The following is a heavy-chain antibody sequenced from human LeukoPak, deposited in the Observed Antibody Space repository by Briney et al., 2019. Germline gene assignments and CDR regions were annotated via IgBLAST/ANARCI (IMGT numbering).Heavy chain of an antibody. V-gene: IGHV3-23*01. CDR3: AKGGESYYNHYYMDV. Sequence: PRGSLRLSCAASGFSFNSYAMTGVRQAPGKAPEWVSTISGGGSSTYYADSVKGRFTISRDNSKSTLYLQMNSLRAEDTAVYYCAKGGESYYNHYYMDVWGKGTTVTVSS. CDR2: ISGGGSST. CDR1: GFSFNSYA. D-gene: IGHD3-16*01. J-gene: IGHJ6*03.